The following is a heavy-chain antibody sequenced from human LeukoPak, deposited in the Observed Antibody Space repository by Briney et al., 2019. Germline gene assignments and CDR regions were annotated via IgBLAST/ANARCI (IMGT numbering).Heavy chain of an antibody. CDR3: ARTLDSSGYYATFDY. D-gene: IGHD3-22*01. CDR2: INHSGST. Sequence: SETLSLTCAVYGGSFSGYYWSWIRQPPGKGLEWIGEINHSGSTNYNPSLKSRVTISVDTSKNQFSLKLSSVTAADTAVYYCARTLDSSGYYATFDYWGQGALVTVSS. CDR1: GGSFSGYY. J-gene: IGHJ4*02. V-gene: IGHV4-34*01.